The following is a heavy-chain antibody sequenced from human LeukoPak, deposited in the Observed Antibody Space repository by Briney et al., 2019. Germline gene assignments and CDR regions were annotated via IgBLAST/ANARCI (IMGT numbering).Heavy chain of an antibody. CDR2: MSPKSGNT. V-gene: IGHV1-8*01. Sequence: ASVTVSCKASGYTFISFDIDWVRQATGQGLEWMGWMSPKSGNTDYAQKFQGRVTMTRNTSTNTAYLELSSLRSDDTAVYFCATWGLHFDIWGQGTMLIVAS. D-gene: IGHD3-16*01. CDR1: GYTFISFD. CDR3: ATWGLHFDI. J-gene: IGHJ3*02.